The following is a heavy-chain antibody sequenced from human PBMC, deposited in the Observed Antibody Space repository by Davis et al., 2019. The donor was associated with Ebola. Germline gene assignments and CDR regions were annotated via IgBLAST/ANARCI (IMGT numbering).Heavy chain of an antibody. CDR1: GFIVSSNY. CDR3: AKTKETAVTLGFDP. CDR2: IYSDGSK. D-gene: IGHD2-2*01. V-gene: IGHV3-53*01. J-gene: IGHJ5*02. Sequence: PGGSLRLSCAASGFIVSSNYMNWVRQAPGKGLEWVSVIYSDGSKYYADSVKGRFTISRDNPKNQVYLQMNSLRAEDTAVYYCAKTKETAVTLGFDPWGQGTLVTVSS.